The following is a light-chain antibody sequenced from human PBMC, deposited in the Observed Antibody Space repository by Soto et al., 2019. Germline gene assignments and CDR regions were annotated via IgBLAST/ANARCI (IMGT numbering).Light chain of an antibody. CDR3: QQYNNWWT. Sequence: EIVMTQSPATLSVSPGERATLSCRASQSVSNNLAWYQKKPGQAPRLLIYGASTRATGIPARFSGSGSGTEFPLTISSLQSEDCAVYYCQQYNNWWTFGQGTRVEIK. CDR2: GAS. J-gene: IGKJ1*01. CDR1: QSVSNN. V-gene: IGKV3-15*01.